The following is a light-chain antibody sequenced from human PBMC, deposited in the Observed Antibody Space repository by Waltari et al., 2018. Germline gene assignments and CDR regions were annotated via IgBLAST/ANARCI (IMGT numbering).Light chain of an antibody. CDR1: SSDVGNYNI. Sequence: QSALTQPASVSGSPGQSITISCTGTSSDVGNYNIFSWYQQYPGKAPKVMIYDDNRRPSGVSDRFSGSKSGNTASLTISGVQAEDEADYYCCSYAGSYTWVFGGGTKLTVL. CDR3: CSYAGSYTWV. V-gene: IGLV2-23*01. J-gene: IGLJ3*02. CDR2: DDN.